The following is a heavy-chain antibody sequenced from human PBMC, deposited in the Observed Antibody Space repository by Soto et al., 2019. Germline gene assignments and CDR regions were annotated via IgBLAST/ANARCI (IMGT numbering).Heavy chain of an antibody. Sequence: QVQLVESGGGVVQPGRSLRLSCAASGFTFSSYGMHWVRQAPGKGLEWVAVISYDGSNKYYADSVKGRFTISRDNYKNTLSLQMNSLRAEDTAVYYCAKKAVGATAEYFQHWGQGTLVTVSS. CDR3: AKKAVGATAEYFQH. D-gene: IGHD1-26*01. J-gene: IGHJ1*01. CDR2: ISYDGSNK. CDR1: GFTFSSYG. V-gene: IGHV3-30*18.